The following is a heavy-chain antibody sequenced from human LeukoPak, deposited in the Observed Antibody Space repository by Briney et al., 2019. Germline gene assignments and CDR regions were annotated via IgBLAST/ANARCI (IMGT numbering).Heavy chain of an antibody. V-gene: IGHV3-74*03. D-gene: IGHD6-6*01. J-gene: IGHJ4*02. CDR2: TDTGGSNT. CDR3: AKGPRAYSSSPTYYFDY. Sequence: GGSLRLSCAASGFTFSSYWMHWVRQAPGKGLVWVSHTDTGGSNTMHADSVKGRFTISRDNSKNTLYLQMNSLRAEDTAVYYCAKGPRAYSSSPTYYFDYWGQGTLVTVSS. CDR1: GFTFSSYW.